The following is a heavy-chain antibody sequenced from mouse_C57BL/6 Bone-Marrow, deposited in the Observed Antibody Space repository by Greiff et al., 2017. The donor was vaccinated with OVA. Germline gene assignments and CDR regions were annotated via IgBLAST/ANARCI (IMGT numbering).Heavy chain of an antibody. D-gene: IGHD2-4*01. CDR1: GYSITSGYY. CDR2: ISYDGSN. CDR3: ARNYDSNY. J-gene: IGHJ2*01. V-gene: IGHV3-6*01. Sequence: VQLQQSGPGLVKPSQSLSLTCSVTGYSITSGYYWNWIRQFPGNKLEWMGYISYDGSNNYNPSLKNRISITRDTSKNQFFLKLNSVTTEDTATYYCARNYDSNYWGQGTTPTVSS.